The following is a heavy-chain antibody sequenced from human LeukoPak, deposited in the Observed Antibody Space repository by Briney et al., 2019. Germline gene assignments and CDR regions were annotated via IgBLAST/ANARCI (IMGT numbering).Heavy chain of an antibody. D-gene: IGHD6-6*01. Sequence: ASVTVSCKASGYTFTSYDINWVRQATGQGLEWMGWMNPNSANTGYAQKFQGRVTITRNTSISTTYMELSSLRFEDTAVYYCARGRERGSSSSFTDYWGQGTLVIVSS. J-gene: IGHJ4*02. CDR1: GYTFTSYD. CDR2: MNPNSANT. CDR3: ARGRERGSSSSFTDY. V-gene: IGHV1-8*03.